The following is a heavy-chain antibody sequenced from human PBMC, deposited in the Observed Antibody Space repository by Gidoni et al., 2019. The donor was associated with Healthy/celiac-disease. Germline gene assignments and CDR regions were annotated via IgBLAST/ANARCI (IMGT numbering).Heavy chain of an antibody. Sequence: QVQLQQSGPGLVKPSQTLSLTCAISGDSVSRNSAAWHWIRQSPSRGLEWLGRTYYRSKWYNDYAVSVKSRITINPDTSKNQVSLQLNSVTPEDTAVYYCAHDFWSGYDPYYYYYYGMDVWGQGTTVTVSS. D-gene: IGHD3-3*01. V-gene: IGHV6-1*01. CDR3: AHDFWSGYDPYYYYYYGMDV. J-gene: IGHJ6*02. CDR2: TYYRSKWYN. CDR1: GDSVSRNSAA.